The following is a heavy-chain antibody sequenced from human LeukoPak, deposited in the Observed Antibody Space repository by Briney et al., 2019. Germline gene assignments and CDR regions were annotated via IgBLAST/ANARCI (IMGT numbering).Heavy chain of an antibody. CDR1: GASISNSAYY. V-gene: IGHV4-39*01. CDR3: ARLFFVIDT. D-gene: IGHD3-3*01. J-gene: IGHJ5*02. CDR2: VHYSGST. Sequence: SETLSLTCTVSGASISNSAYYWLWIRQPPGEGLECIGTVHYSGSTFYNPSLKSRVNISVDTSKDQFSLQLSSVTAADTAVYYCARLFFVIDTWGQGTLVTVSS.